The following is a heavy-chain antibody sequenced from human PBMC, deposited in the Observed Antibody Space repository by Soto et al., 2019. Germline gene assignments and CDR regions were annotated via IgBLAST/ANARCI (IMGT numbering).Heavy chain of an antibody. CDR3: AKDVYYGASDF. Sequence: VQLVESGGGLVHPGGALSLSCEASGFTFSHYWMHWVRQVPGKGLEWVARINTDGSSTGYAASVRGRFTISRDNAKSTLYVQMKSLRVEDTAVYYCAKDVYYGASDFWGQGTLVTVSS. V-gene: IGHV3-74*01. J-gene: IGHJ4*02. D-gene: IGHD4-17*01. CDR2: INTDGSST. CDR1: GFTFSHYW.